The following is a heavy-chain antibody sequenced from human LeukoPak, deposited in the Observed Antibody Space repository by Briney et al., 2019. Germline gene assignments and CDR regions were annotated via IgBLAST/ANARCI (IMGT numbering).Heavy chain of an antibody. CDR1: GFTFDDDG. V-gene: IGHV3-20*01. CDR3: VKQGRYYDYFYMDV. J-gene: IGHJ6*03. Sequence: GGSLRLSCAASGFTFDDDGMSWVRQAPGKELEWVSGINWNGGRTAYADSVKGRFTISRDNAENSLYLQVNGLRAEDTALYHCVKQGRYYDYFYMDVWGKGTTVTVSS. CDR2: INWNGGRT.